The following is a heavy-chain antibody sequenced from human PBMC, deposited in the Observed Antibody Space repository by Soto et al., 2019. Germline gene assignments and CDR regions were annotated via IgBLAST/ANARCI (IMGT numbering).Heavy chain of an antibody. CDR2: ISRDGGTK. CDR1: GFTVSTYG. CDR3: TGEVASGY. Sequence: QVQLVESGGGVVQPGRSLRLSCAVSGFTVSTYGMHWVRQAPGKGLEWVAVISRDGGTKYYADSVKGRFTISRANSRNTLFLEMNSLRGDDRAVSYCTGEVASGYWGQGTLVTVSS. V-gene: IGHV3-30*03. J-gene: IGHJ4*02. D-gene: IGHD3-10*01.